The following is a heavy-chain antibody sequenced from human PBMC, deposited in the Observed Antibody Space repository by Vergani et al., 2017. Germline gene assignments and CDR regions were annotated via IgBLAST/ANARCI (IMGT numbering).Heavy chain of an antibody. D-gene: IGHD1-7*01. CDR3: VYRKAECGTTGCFYPSYYYYYMDV. Sequence: QITLKESGPTLVKPTRTLTLTCTFSGFSLNTRGVSVAWIRQPPGKALDWLALIYWNDDQHYSPSLNNRVTITKDTSKNQVVLTMTNMDYVDTGTYYCVYRKAECGTTGCFYPSYYYYYMDVWGKGTTVTVSS. V-gene: IGHV2-5*04. CDR1: GFSLNTRGVS. CDR2: IYWNDDQ. J-gene: IGHJ6*03.